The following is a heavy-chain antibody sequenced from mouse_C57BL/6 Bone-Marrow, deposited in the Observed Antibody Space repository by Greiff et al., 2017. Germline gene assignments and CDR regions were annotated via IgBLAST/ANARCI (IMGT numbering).Heavy chain of an antibody. D-gene: IGHD1-1*01. V-gene: IGHV6-6*01. CDR3: TRNYGSSYPFAY. CDR1: GFTFSDAW. Sequence: EVQLVESGGGLVQPGGSMKLSCAASGFTFSDAWMDWVRQSPEKGLEWVAEIRNKANNHATYYAESVKGRFTISRDDSKSSVYLQMNSLRAEDTGIYYCTRNYGSSYPFAYWGQGTLVTVSA. J-gene: IGHJ3*01. CDR2: IRNKANNHAT.